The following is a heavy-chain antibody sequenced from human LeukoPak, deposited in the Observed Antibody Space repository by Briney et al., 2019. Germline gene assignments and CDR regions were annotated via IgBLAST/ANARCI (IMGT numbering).Heavy chain of an antibody. CDR3: AREGGAYYYGSGSYYLDR. CDR2: ISAYNGNT. CDR1: GYTFTSYG. J-gene: IGHJ4*02. Sequence: GASVKVSCKASGYTFTSYGISWVRQAPGQGLEWMGWISAYNGNTNYAQKLQGRVTMTTDTSTSTAYMELRSLRSDDTAVYYCAREGGAYYYGSGSYYLDRWGQGTLVTVSS. V-gene: IGHV1-18*01. D-gene: IGHD3-10*01.